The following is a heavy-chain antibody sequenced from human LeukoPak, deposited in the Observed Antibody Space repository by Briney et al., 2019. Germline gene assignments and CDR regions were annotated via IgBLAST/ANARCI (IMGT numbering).Heavy chain of an antibody. CDR1: GYTFTSYA. J-gene: IGHJ2*01. CDR2: IIPNNGIT. D-gene: IGHD2-2*01. V-gene: IGHV1-18*04. CDR3: ARGPGRVTEPAAMVWFFDL. Sequence: GASVKVSCKASGYTFTSYAISWVRQAPGQGLEWMGWIIPNNGITNYAQKFQGRVTMTTDTSTSTAYMELRSLRSDDTAVYYCARGPGRVTEPAAMVWFFDLWGGGTVVTVSS.